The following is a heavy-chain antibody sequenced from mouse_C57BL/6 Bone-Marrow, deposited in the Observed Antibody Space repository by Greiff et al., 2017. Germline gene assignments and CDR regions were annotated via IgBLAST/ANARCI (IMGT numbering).Heavy chain of an antibody. Sequence: QVQLQQPGAELVMPGASVKLSCKASGYTFTSYWMHWVKQRPGQGLEWIGEIDPSDSYTNYNQKFKGKSTLTVDKPSSTAYRQISSLTSEDSAVYYCAREGDYIGSPFAYWGQGTLVTVSA. D-gene: IGHD1-1*01. CDR3: AREGDYIGSPFAY. CDR2: IDPSDSYT. J-gene: IGHJ3*01. CDR1: GYTFTSYW. V-gene: IGHV1-69*01.